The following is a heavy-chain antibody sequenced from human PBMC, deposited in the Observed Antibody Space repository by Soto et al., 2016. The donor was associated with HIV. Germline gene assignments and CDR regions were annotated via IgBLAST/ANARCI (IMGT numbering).Heavy chain of an antibody. CDR1: GFTFSSYG. V-gene: IGHV3-33*01. CDR3: ARGSGGSGYDLFYGMDV. CDR2: IWYDGSNK. D-gene: IGHD5-12*01. J-gene: IGHJ6*02. Sequence: VQLVESGGGVVQPGRSLRLSCAASGFTFSSYGMHWVRQAPGKGLEWVAVIWYDGSNKNYADSVKGRFTISRDNFKSTLYLQMNSLRAEDTAVYYCARGSGGSGYDLFYGMDVWGQGTTVIVSS.